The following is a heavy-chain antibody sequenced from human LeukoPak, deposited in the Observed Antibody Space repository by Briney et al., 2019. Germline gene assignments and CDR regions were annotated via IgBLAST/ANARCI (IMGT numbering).Heavy chain of an antibody. CDR1: GFTFDDYA. CDR2: ISWNSGSI. J-gene: IGHJ4*02. CDR3: ARVRGVINYFDY. Sequence: GGSLRLSCAASGFTFDDYAMHWVRQAPGKGLEWVSGISWNSGSIGYADSVKGRFTISRDNAKNSLYLQMNSLRAEDTALYYCARVRGVINYFDYWGQGTLVTVSS. V-gene: IGHV3-9*01. D-gene: IGHD3-10*01.